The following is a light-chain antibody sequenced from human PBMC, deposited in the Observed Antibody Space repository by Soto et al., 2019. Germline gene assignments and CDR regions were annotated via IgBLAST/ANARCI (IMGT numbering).Light chain of an antibody. Sequence: EIVLTQSPATLSLSPGERATLSCRASQSVGRYLAWFQQKPGQAPRLLIYEASYRATGIPDRFSGSGSGTDFTLTISSLETEDFAVYYCQQRYDWPRTFGKGTKVEIK. J-gene: IGKJ1*01. V-gene: IGKV3-11*01. CDR2: EAS. CDR3: QQRYDWPRT. CDR1: QSVGRY.